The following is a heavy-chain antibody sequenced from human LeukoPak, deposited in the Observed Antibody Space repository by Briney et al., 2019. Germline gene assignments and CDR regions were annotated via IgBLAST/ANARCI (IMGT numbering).Heavy chain of an antibody. D-gene: IGHD3-3*01. V-gene: IGHV3-7*03. CDR3: ARDKYDFWSGYYSGAFDY. CDR1: GFTFSSYW. CDR2: IKQDGSEK. J-gene: IGHJ4*02. Sequence: GGSLRLSCAASGFTFSSYWMSLVRQAPGKGLEWVANIKQDGSEKYYVDSVKGRFTISRDNAKNSLYLQMNSLRAEDTAVYYCARDKYDFWSGYYSGAFDYWGQGTLVTVSS.